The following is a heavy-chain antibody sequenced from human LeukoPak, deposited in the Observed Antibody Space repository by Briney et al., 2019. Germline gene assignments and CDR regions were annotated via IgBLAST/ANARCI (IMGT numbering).Heavy chain of an antibody. CDR1: GGSFSGYY. J-gene: IGHJ3*02. CDR2: INHSGST. V-gene: IGHV4-34*01. Sequence: PSETLSLTCAVYGGSFSGYYWSWIRQPPGKGLEWIGEINHSGSTNYNPSLKSRVTISADTSKNQFSLKLSSVTAADTAVYYCARESDLYYDFWSGSPPGDAFDIWGQGTMVTVSS. CDR3: ARESDLYYDFWSGSPPGDAFDI. D-gene: IGHD3-3*01.